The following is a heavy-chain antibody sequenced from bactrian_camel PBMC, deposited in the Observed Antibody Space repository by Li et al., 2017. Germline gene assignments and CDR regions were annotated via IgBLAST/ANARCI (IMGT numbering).Heavy chain of an antibody. CDR3: AAARIGFPSLARYLYAY. D-gene: IGHD1*01. CDR2: ISPDGKE. CDR1: RGFDDADAE. V-gene: IGHV3S53*01. J-gene: IGHJ4*01. Sequence: HVQLVESGGGSVQIGGSLTLACAASRGFDDADAEWGWSRQAPGAQCELVASISPDGKEYYSDSVKGRFTISKDDSERILYLQMDNLRPEDSAIYYCAAARIGFPSLARYLYAYWGPGTQVTVS.